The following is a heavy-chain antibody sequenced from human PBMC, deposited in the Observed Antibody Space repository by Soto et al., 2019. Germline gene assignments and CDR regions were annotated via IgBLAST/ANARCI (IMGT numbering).Heavy chain of an antibody. Sequence: QVQLVESGGGVVQPGRSLSLSCAASGFTFSDYPMHWVRQAPGKGLEWVAVISYDGRVKYYVDSVKGRFTISRDDSKNSLNLQMNSLRVDHTAVYYCARDFIVGAPDYFDYWGQGTLVTVSS. J-gene: IGHJ4*02. V-gene: IGHV3-30*04. D-gene: IGHD1-26*01. CDR3: ARDFIVGAPDYFDY. CDR2: ISYDGRVK. CDR1: GFTFSDYP.